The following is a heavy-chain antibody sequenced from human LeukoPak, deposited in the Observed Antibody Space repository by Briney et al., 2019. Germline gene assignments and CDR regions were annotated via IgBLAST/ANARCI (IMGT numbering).Heavy chain of an antibody. Sequence: GGSLRLSCAASGFTFSSYAMHWVRQAPGKGLEWVSSIRSTGDSTFYADSVKGRFTISRDNSKNTVYLLMNSLRTEDTAVYYCGRSRRINASLYYYMDVWGKGATVTVSS. CDR1: GFTFSSYA. CDR2: IRSTGDST. CDR3: GRSRRINASLYYYMDV. V-gene: IGHV3-23*01. D-gene: IGHD2-15*01. J-gene: IGHJ6*03.